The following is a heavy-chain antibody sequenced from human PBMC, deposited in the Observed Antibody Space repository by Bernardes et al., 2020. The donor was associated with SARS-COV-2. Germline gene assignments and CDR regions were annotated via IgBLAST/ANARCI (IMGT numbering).Heavy chain of an antibody. J-gene: IGHJ1*01. Sequence: ASVKVSCNASGYTFTSYGISWVRQAPGQGLEWMGWISAYNGNTNYAQKLQGRVTMTTDTSTSTAYMELRSLRSDDTAVYYCARFLEPFLEGYADYFQHWGQGTLVTVSS. CDR2: ISAYNGNT. CDR1: GYTFTSYG. CDR3: ARFLEPFLEGYADYFQH. D-gene: IGHD3-3*01. V-gene: IGHV1-18*01.